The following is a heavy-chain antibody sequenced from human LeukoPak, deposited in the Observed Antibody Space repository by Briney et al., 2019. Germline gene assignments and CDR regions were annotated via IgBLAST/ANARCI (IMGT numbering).Heavy chain of an antibody. Sequence: RASVKVSCKASGYTFTGYYMHWVRQAPGQGLEWMGRINPNSGGTNYAQKFQGRVTMTRDTSISTAYMELSRLRSDDTAVYYCARHLIVVVPAAIPTRGNWFDPWGQGTLVTVSS. CDR3: ARHLIVVVPAAIPTRGNWFDP. D-gene: IGHD2-2*02. CDR2: INPNSGGT. V-gene: IGHV1-2*06. J-gene: IGHJ5*02. CDR1: GYTFTGYY.